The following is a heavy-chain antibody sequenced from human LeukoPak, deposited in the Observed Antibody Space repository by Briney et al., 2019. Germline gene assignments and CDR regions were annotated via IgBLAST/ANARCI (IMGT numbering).Heavy chain of an antibody. CDR1: GGSISSGGYY. CDR2: INHSGST. J-gene: IGHJ4*02. V-gene: IGHV4-30-2*01. CDR3: ARGRDEWGIVVVVAATRSSNYFDY. Sequence: PSQTLSLTCTVSGGSISSGGYYWSWIRQPPGKGLEWIGEINHSGSTNYNPSLKSRVTISVDTSKNQFSLKLSSVTAADTAVYYCARGRDEWGIVVVVAATRSSNYFDYWGQGTLVTVSS. D-gene: IGHD2-15*01.